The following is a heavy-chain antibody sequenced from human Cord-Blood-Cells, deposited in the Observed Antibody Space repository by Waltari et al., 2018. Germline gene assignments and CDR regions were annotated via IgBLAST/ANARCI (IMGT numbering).Heavy chain of an antibody. D-gene: IGHD7-27*01. Sequence: QVQLQESGPGLVKPTETLSLTCTVPGGSVSSGRYYWSWIRQPPGKGLEWIGYIYYSGSTNYNPSLKSRVTISVDTSKNQFSLKLSSVTAADTAVYYCARGSREDWGYYYYYMDVWGKGTTVTVSS. V-gene: IGHV4-61*01. J-gene: IGHJ6*03. CDR2: IYYSGST. CDR3: ARGSREDWGYYYYYMDV. CDR1: GGSVSSGRYY.